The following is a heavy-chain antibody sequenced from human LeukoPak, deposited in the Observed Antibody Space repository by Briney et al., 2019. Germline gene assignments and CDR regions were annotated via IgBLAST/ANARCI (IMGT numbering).Heavy chain of an antibody. CDR1: GFTFSSYG. CDR2: ISGSGGST. V-gene: IGHV3-23*01. CDR3: AKDKGMTIFFPSPVGI. J-gene: IGHJ3*02. Sequence: GGSLRLSCAASGFTFSSYGMSWVRQAPGEGLEWVSAISGSGGSTYYADSVKGRFTISRDNAKTPMSLQMNSLRAEDTAVYYCAKDKGMTIFFPSPVGIWGQGTMVTVSS. D-gene: IGHD3-9*01.